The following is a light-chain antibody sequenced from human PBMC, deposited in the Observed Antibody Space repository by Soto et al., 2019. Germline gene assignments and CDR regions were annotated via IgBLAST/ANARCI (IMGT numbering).Light chain of an antibody. CDR2: DAS. J-gene: IGKJ4*01. Sequence: EIVLTQSPATLSLSPGERATLSCRASQSVSSYLAWYQQKPGQAPRLLIYDASNRATGIPARFSGSGSGTAFTLTTSSLVPEDFEVYYCQQRSNWPPPTFGGGTKVEI. CDR3: QQRSNWPPPT. V-gene: IGKV3-11*01. CDR1: QSVSSY.